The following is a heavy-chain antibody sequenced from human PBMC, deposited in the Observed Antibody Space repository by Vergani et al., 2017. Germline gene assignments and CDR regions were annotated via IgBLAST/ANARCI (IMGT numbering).Heavy chain of an antibody. CDR3: AKDLGTSSGGGWFDP. CDR1: GFTSAGYA. D-gene: IGHD6-6*01. CDR2: ISWNSNSI. Sequence: EVQLEESGGGLVLPGRSLRLSCVASGFTSAGYAMHWVRQAPGKDLEWVSGISWNSNSIGYADSVKGRFTISRDNAKNSLYLQMNSLRAEDPALYYCAKDLGTSSGGGWFDPWGQGTLVTVSS. V-gene: IGHV3-9*02. J-gene: IGHJ5*02.